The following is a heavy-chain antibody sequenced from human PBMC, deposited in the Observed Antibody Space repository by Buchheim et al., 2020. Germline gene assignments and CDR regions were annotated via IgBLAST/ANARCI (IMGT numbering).Heavy chain of an antibody. V-gene: IGHV3-20*01. CDR3: VRALDSSGYLYYFDY. J-gene: IGHJ4*02. D-gene: IGHD3-22*01. CDR2: INWNSYSS. CDR1: GFTFDDYG. Sequence: EVQLVESGGGVVRPGGSLRLSCAASGFTFDDYGMSWVRQVPGRGLGWVSGINWNSYSSAYADSVKGRFTIFRDNAKNSLYLQMNSLRAEDTALYHCVRALDSSGYLYYFDYWGQGT.